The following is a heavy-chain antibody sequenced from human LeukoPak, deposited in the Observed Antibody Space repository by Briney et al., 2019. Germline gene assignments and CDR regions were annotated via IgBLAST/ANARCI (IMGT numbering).Heavy chain of an antibody. V-gene: IGHV5-51*01. Sequence: VGSLKISCKGPGYSFTKYLIAWVRQIPGKGLGWMGTIYPGDSDTKYSPSFRGLVTLSTDKSTTTAYLQWISLKASDTAMYYCARSLVSTHFGDYWGQGSLVTVYS. D-gene: IGHD2/OR15-2a*01. CDR2: IYPGDSDT. J-gene: IGHJ4*02. CDR3: ARSLVSTHFGDY. CDR1: GYSFTKYL.